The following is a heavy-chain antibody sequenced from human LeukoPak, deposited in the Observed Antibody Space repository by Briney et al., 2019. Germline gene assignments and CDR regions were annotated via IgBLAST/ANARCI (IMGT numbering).Heavy chain of an antibody. Sequence: PSETLSLTCTVSGGSISSSSYYWGWIRQPPGKGLERIGSIYYSGSTYYNPSLKSRVTISVDTSKNQFSLKLSSVTAADTAVYYCARLLGSYYGSGSYPDYYYYYYMDVWGKGTTVTVSS. V-gene: IGHV4-39*07. D-gene: IGHD3-10*01. CDR1: GGSISSSSYY. CDR2: IYYSGST. J-gene: IGHJ6*03. CDR3: ARLLGSYYGSGSYPDYYYYYYMDV.